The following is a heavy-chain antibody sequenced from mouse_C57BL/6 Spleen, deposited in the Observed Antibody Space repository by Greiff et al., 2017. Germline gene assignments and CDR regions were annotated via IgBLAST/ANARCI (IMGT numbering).Heavy chain of an antibody. J-gene: IGHJ4*01. D-gene: IGHD1-1*01. Sequence: EVKLVESGGGLVKPGGSLKLSCAASGFTFSSYAMSWVRQTPEKRLEWVATISDGGSYTYYPDNVKGRFTISRDNAKNNLYLQMSHLKSEDTAMYYCARAPSLLRYPYAMDYWGQGTSVTVSS. CDR2: ISDGGSYT. CDR3: ARAPSLLRYPYAMDY. CDR1: GFTFSSYA. V-gene: IGHV5-4*03.